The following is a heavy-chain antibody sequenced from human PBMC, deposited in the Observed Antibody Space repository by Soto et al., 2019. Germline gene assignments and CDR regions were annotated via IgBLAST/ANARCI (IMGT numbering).Heavy chain of an antibody. CDR3: ARDIEEGRPYYYYFMDV. D-gene: IGHD1-1*01. Sequence: SLKVSCKASGGTFSIYTTSWVLQAPGQGLEWMGRIIPILGIANYAQKFQGRVTITADKSTSTAYMELSSLRSEDTAVYYCARDIEEGRPYYYYFMDVWGKGTTVTVSS. V-gene: IGHV1-69*04. CDR1: GGTFSIYT. CDR2: IIPILGIA. J-gene: IGHJ6*03.